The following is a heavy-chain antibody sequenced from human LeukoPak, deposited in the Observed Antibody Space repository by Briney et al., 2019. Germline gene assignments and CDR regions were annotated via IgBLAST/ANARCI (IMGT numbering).Heavy chain of an antibody. D-gene: IGHD2-2*01. Sequence: GGSLRLSCAVSGFTFCDNYISWIRHAPPTGQERVSYSSSSTYIVYAYSVMGGINIFRAQAKNSLYLLMHTLRAEDTAVYYCARVPGDCSSTSCIDMYSDYWGEGAPVSVSS. CDR1: GFTFCDNY. J-gene: IGHJ4*02. CDR3: ARVPGDCSSTSCIDMYSDY. CDR2: SSSSTYI. V-gene: IGHV3-11*06.